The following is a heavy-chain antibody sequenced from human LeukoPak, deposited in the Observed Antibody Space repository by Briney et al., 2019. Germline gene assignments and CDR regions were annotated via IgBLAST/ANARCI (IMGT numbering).Heavy chain of an antibody. Sequence: PGGSLRLSCAASGFTFSSYEMNWVRQAPGKGLEWVSYISSSGSTIYYADSVKGRFTISRDNAKNSLYLQMNSLRAEDTAVYYCARAPYKLTWIGNYFDYWGQGTLVTVSS. CDR3: ARAPYKLTWIGNYFDY. CDR1: GFTFSSYE. D-gene: IGHD3-10*01. CDR2: ISSSGSTI. J-gene: IGHJ4*02. V-gene: IGHV3-48*03.